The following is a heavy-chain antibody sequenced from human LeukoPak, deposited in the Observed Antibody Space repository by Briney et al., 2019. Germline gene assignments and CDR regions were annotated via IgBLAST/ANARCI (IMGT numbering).Heavy chain of an antibody. CDR3: AKDGGELVPAATNFDY. J-gene: IGHJ4*02. D-gene: IGHD2-2*01. V-gene: IGHV3-30*02. CDR2: IRYDGSNK. Sequence: GGSLRLSCAASGFTFSSYGMHWVRQAPGKGLEWVAFIRYDGSNKYYADSVKGRFTITRDNSKNTLYLQMNSLRAEDTAVYYCAKDGGELVPAATNFDYWGQGTLVTVSS. CDR1: GFTFSSYG.